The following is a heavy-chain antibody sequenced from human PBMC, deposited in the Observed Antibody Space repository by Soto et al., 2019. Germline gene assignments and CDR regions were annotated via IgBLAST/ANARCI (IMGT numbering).Heavy chain of an antibody. CDR2: TYYRSKWYN. CDR1: GDSVSGNSAA. Sequence: SQTLSLTCAISGDSVSGNSAAWNWIRQSPSRGLEWLGRTYYRSKWYNDYAVSVKSRITVTPDTSKNQFSLHPNSVTPEDTAVYYCAGEFPYYESSDSYFDYWGQGALVTVSS. J-gene: IGHJ4*02. V-gene: IGHV6-1*01. CDR3: AGEFPYYESSDSYFDY. D-gene: IGHD3-16*01.